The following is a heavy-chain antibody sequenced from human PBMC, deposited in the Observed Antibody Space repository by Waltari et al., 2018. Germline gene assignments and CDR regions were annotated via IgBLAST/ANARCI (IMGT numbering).Heavy chain of an antibody. CDR1: GGSISSYY. CDR3: AGTRIAAADHGWFDP. Sequence: QVQLQESGPGLVKPSETLSLTCTVSGGSISSYYWSWIRQPPGKGLEWIGYIYYSGSTNYNPSLKSRVTISVDTSKNQFSLKLSSVTAADTAVYYCAGTRIAAADHGWFDPWGQGTLVTVSS. CDR2: IYYSGST. V-gene: IGHV4-59*01. J-gene: IGHJ5*02. D-gene: IGHD6-13*01.